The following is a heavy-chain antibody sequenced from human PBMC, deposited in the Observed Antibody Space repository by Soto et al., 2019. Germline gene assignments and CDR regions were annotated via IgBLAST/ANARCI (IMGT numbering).Heavy chain of an antibody. D-gene: IGHD2-21*01. J-gene: IGHJ4*02. CDR2: LYPDDSDA. CDR1: GNSLWRYC. Sequence: PWEALKILRRGSGNSLWRYCIGWGRQVPGKGLEWMGILYPDDSDAKNGLSVEAQVTISVDKSIRSAYLQWSSLKAYDTAMYYCASPCDYYYSGRNYRDYWGQGTLVTVSS. V-gene: IGHV5-51*01. CDR3: ASPCDYYYSGRNYRDY.